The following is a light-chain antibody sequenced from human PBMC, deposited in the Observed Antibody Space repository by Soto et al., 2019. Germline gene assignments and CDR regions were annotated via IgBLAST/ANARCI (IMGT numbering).Light chain of an antibody. CDR1: QGSRND. V-gene: IGKV1-17*01. CDR3: LHHNSYPLT. CDR2: AAS. Sequence: DIHMTQSPSSLSAYVGDRVTITCRASQGSRNDLGWYQQIPGKAPKRLIYAASSLQSGVPSRFSGSGSGTEFTLTISSLQPEESATYYCLHHNSYPLTFGGGTKVEIK. J-gene: IGKJ4*01.